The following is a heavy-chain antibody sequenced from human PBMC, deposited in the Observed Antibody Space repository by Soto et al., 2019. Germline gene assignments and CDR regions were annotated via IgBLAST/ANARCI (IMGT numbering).Heavy chain of an antibody. CDR1: GFSFSSYA. V-gene: IGHV3-23*01. J-gene: IGHJ6*02. CDR2: TTDDGGRT. Sequence: GGSLRLSCTASGFSFSSYAMTWVRQAPGKGLEWVSSTTDDGGRTFYADSVKGRFTISRDNSNNRLYLQMNSLRAEDTAVYYCASSGKTYYYYYGMDVWGQGTTVTVSS. CDR3: ASSGKTYYYYYGMDV. D-gene: IGHD6-19*01.